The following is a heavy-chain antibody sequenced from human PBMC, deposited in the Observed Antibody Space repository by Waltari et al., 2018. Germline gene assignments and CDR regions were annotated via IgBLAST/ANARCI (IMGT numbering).Heavy chain of an antibody. V-gene: IGHV3-30-3*01. CDR3: ARDGFIAVAVYYFDY. D-gene: IGHD6-19*01. J-gene: IGHJ4*02. Sequence: QVQLVESGGGVVQPGRSLRLSCAASGFTFSSYAMHWVRQDQGKGLEWVAVISYDGSNKYYADSVKGRFTISRDNSKNTLYLQMNSLRAEDTAVYYCARDGFIAVAVYYFDYWGQGTLVTVSS. CDR1: GFTFSSYA. CDR2: ISYDGSNK.